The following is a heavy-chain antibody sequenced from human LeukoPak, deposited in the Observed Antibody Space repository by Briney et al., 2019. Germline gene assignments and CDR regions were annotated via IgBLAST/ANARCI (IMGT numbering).Heavy chain of an antibody. J-gene: IGHJ4*02. Sequence: GGSLRLSCAASGFTFSSYWMHWVRQAPGKGLVWVSRIKSDGSTTTYADSVKGRFTTSRDNAKNTLYLQMNSLRAKDTAVYYCARVVDTHFDYWGQGTLVTVSS. CDR3: ARVVDTHFDY. CDR1: GFTFSSYW. D-gene: IGHD5-18*01. V-gene: IGHV3-74*01. CDR2: IKSDGSTT.